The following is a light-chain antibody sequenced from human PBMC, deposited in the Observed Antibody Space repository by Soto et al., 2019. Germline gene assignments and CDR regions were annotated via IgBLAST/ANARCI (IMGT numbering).Light chain of an antibody. Sequence: QSVLTQPASVSGSRGQSITISCTGTSSDVGAYNFVSWYQQHPGKLPKLMIFDVSRRPSGVSDRFSGSKSGNTASLTISVLHADDEGDYYCTSYTSSSTHVFGSGTKLTVL. J-gene: IGLJ1*01. CDR3: TSYTSSSTHV. V-gene: IGLV2-14*03. CDR2: DVS. CDR1: SSDVGAYNF.